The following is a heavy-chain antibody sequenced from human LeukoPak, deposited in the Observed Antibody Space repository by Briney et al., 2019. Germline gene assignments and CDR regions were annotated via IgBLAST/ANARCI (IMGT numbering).Heavy chain of an antibody. CDR2: IYYSGST. CDR3: ARDQRIAVAENYYYYGMDV. Sequence: SETLSLTCTVSGGSISSYYWSWIRQPPGKGLEWIGYIYYSGSTNYNPSLKSRVTISVDTSKNQFSLKLSSVTAADTAVYYCARDQRIAVAENYYYYGMDVWGLGTTVTVSS. J-gene: IGHJ6*02. V-gene: IGHV4-59*01. D-gene: IGHD6-19*01. CDR1: GGSISSYY.